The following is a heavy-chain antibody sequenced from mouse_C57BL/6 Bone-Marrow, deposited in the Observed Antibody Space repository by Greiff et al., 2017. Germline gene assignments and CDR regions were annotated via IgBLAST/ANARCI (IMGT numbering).Heavy chain of an antibody. J-gene: IGHJ4*01. CDR1: GYTFTDYY. V-gene: IGHV1-19*01. D-gene: IGHD2-1*01. Sequence: EVQLQESGPVLVKPGASVTMSCKASGYTFTDYYMNWVKQSHGQSLEWIGVINPYNGGTTYNQKFKGKATLTVDTSSSTAYMELYSPTSEDSAFYDCARGGNYEREDYAMDYWGQGTSVTVSS. CDR2: INPYNGGT. CDR3: ARGGNYEREDYAMDY.